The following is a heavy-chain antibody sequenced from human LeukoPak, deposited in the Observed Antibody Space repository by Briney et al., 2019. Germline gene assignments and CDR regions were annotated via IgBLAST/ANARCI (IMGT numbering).Heavy chain of an antibody. CDR2: ISSSSSTI. CDR3: ARDALYYYDSSGFNWFDP. D-gene: IGHD3-22*01. J-gene: IGHJ5*02. V-gene: IGHV3-48*01. Sequence: GGSLRLSCAASGFTFSSYSMNWVRQAPGMGLEWVSYISSSSSTIYYADSVKGRFTISRDNAKNSLYLQMNSLRAEDTAVYYCARDALYYYDSSGFNWFDPWGQGTLVTVSS. CDR1: GFTFSSYS.